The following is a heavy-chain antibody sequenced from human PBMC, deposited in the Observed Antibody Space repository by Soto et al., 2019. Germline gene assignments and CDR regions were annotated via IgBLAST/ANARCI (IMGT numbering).Heavy chain of an antibody. D-gene: IGHD3-16*01. Sequence: GGSLRLSCAASGFTFSSYGMHWVRQAPGKGLEWVAVISYDGSNKYYADSVKGRFTISRDNSKNTLYLQMNSLRAEDTAVYYCAKDSKVGGAFDIWGQGTMVTVS. CDR2: ISYDGSNK. J-gene: IGHJ3*02. CDR1: GFTFSSYG. V-gene: IGHV3-30*18. CDR3: AKDSKVGGAFDI.